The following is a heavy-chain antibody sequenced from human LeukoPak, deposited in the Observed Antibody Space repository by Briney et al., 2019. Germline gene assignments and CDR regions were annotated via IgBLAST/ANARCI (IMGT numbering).Heavy chain of an antibody. Sequence: KPSETLSLTCTVAGGSISSYYWSWIRQPPEKGLEWTGDIDNSGSTRYNPSLKSRVTISVDSSKNQFSLKLSDVTAADTAVYYCARGPQRGYSYGPNDAFDIWGQGTMVTVSS. J-gene: IGHJ3*02. CDR3: ARGPQRGYSYGPNDAFDI. CDR1: GGSISSYY. CDR2: IDNSGST. D-gene: IGHD5-18*01. V-gene: IGHV4-59*01.